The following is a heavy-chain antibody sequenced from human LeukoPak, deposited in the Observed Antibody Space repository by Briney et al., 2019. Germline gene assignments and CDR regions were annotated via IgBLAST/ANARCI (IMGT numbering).Heavy chain of an antibody. V-gene: IGHV3-11*01. J-gene: IGHJ4*02. D-gene: IGHD3-16*01. CDR1: GFIFSDYY. CDR3: ARISRSDGGGFDY. CDR2: ISTGGNTI. Sequence: GGSLRLSCAASGFIFSDYYMSWIRQAPGKGLEWVSYISTGGNTIYYVDSVRGRFTVTRDNAKNSLFLQMNSLRAEDTAVYYCARISRSDGGGFDYWGQGTLVTVSS.